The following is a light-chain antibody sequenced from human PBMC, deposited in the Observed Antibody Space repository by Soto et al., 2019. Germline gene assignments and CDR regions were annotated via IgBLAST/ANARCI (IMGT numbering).Light chain of an antibody. V-gene: IGLV1-44*01. Sequence: QSVLTQPPSASGTPGQKVTISCSGNTSNIGSNTVNWYQQFPGTAPKFLIFSTTQRPSGVPARFSGSKSGTSASLAIGGLQPDDEAHYYCGAWDNSLKGWVFGGGTKLTGL. J-gene: IGLJ3*02. CDR2: STT. CDR3: GAWDNSLKGWV. CDR1: TSNIGSNT.